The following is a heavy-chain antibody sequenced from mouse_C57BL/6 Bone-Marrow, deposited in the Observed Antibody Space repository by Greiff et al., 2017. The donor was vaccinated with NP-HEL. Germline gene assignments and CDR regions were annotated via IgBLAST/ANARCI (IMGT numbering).Heavy chain of an antibody. Sequence: EVKLVESGEGLVKPGGSLKLSCAASGFTFSSYAMSWVRQTPEKRLEWVAYISSGGDYIYYADTVKGRFTISRDNARNTLYLQMSSLKSEDTAMYYCTRDRDYEAWFAYWGQGTLVTVSA. CDR2: ISSGGDYI. D-gene: IGHD1-1*01. CDR3: TRDRDYEAWFAY. CDR1: GFTFSSYA. J-gene: IGHJ3*01. V-gene: IGHV5-9-1*02.